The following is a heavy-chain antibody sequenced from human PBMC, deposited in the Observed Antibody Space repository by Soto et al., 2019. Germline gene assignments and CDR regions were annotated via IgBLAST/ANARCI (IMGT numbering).Heavy chain of an antibody. V-gene: IGHV4-59*08. D-gene: IGHD3-22*01. CDR2: IYYAGST. J-gene: IGHJ4*02. CDR3: ARLGGYYQALDS. CDR1: GVSINNYY. Sequence: SETLSLTCTVSGVSINNYYWSWLRQPPGKGLEFIGYIYYAGSTTYNPSLKSRVTISVDTSKNQFSLQLRSVTAADTAVYYCARLGGYYQALDSWGQGTRVTVSS.